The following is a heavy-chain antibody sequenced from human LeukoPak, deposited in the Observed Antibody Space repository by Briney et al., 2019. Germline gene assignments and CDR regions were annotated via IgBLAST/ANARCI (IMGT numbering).Heavy chain of an antibody. CDR3: AKDSQGGNFDY. CDR2: ISGRGGPT. CDR1: GFTFSSYA. J-gene: IGHJ4*02. D-gene: IGHD3-16*01. Sequence: GGSLRLSCAASGFTFSSYAMSWVRQAPGRGLEWVSGISGRGGPTFYADSVKGRFTISRDNSKNTLYLQMHSLRAEDTALYYCAKDSQGGNFDYGGQGTLVTVSS. V-gene: IGHV3-23*01.